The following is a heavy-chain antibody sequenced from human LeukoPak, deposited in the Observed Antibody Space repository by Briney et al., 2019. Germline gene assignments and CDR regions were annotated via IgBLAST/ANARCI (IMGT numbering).Heavy chain of an antibody. J-gene: IGHJ5*02. CDR3: ARALPAYYYDSSGYYKNNWFAP. D-gene: IGHD3-22*01. V-gene: IGHV4-34*01. CDR1: GGSFSGYY. Sequence: ETSETLSLTCAVYGGSFSGYYWSWIRQPPGKGLERIGEINHSGSTNYNPSLKSRVTISVDTSKNQFSLKLSSVTAADTAVYYCARALPAYYYDSSGYYKNNWFAPWGQGTLVTVSS. CDR2: INHSGST.